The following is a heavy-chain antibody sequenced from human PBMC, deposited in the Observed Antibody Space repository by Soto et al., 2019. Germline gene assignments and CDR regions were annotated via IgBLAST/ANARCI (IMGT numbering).Heavy chain of an antibody. J-gene: IGHJ6*02. V-gene: IGHV1-2*04. CDR2: INPNSGGT. Sequence: QVQLVQSGAEVKKPGASVKVSCKASGYTFTGYYMHWVRQAPGQGLEWMGWINPNSGGTNYAQKFQGWVTMTRDTSISTAYMELSRLRYDDTAVYYCARDLVVVVPAAMQNYYYYYGMDVWGQGTTVTVSS. D-gene: IGHD2-2*01. CDR1: GYTFTGYY. CDR3: ARDLVVVVPAAMQNYYYYYGMDV.